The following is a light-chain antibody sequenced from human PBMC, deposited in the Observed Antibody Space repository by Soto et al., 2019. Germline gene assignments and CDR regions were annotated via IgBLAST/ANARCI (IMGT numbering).Light chain of an antibody. CDR1: AILLYKSNNKNH. V-gene: IGKV4-1*01. CDR3: QQYFDVPFT. J-gene: IGKJ4*01. CDR2: WTS. Sequence: VVTQSRDSLAASLAERASIIFDCQAILLYKSNNKNHLASYQQKPGQPPQLIIYWTSTRESGVPERFTGRGSGPDFTLTISSMEAEDVAFYWCQQYFDVPFTFGGGTKVDIK.